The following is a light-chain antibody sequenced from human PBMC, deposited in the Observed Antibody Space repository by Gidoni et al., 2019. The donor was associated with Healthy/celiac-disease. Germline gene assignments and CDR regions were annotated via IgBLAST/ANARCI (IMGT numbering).Light chain of an antibody. Sequence: AIRITQSPSSLAASTGDRVTITCRASQGISSYLAWYQQKPWKAPKLLIYAASTLQSGVPSRFSGSGSGTDFTHTISCLQSEDFATYYCQQYYSYALTLGQGTRLEIK. V-gene: IGKV1-8*01. CDR1: QGISSY. CDR2: AAS. J-gene: IGKJ5*01. CDR3: QQYYSYALT.